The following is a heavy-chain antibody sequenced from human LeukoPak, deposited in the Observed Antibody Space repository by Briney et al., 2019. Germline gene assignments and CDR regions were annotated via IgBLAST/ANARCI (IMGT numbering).Heavy chain of an antibody. CDR1: GYSENFYG. D-gene: IGHD2-15*01. CDR2: INPNSGGT. V-gene: IGHV1-2*02. J-gene: IGHJ4*02. Sequence: ASVKVSCKTSGYSENFYGITWVRQVAGQGLEWMGWINPNSGGTNYAQKFQGRVTMTRDTSISTAYMELSRLRSDDTAVYYCARGSGYSSYYFDYWGQGTLVTVSS. CDR3: ARGSGYSSYYFDY.